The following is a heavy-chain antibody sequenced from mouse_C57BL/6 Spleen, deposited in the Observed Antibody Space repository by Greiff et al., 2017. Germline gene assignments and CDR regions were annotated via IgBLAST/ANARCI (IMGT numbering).Heavy chain of an antibody. CDR1: GFTFSSYA. J-gene: IGHJ4*01. V-gene: IGHV5-4*01. CDR2: ISDGGSYT. CDR3: ARDGDRYAMDY. Sequence: DVKLVESGGGLVKPGGSLKLSCAASGFTFSSYAMSWVRQTPEKRLEWVATISDGGSYTYYPDNVKGRFTISRDNAKNNLYLQMSHLKSEDTAMYYCARDGDRYAMDYWGQGTSVTVSS. D-gene: IGHD3-3*01.